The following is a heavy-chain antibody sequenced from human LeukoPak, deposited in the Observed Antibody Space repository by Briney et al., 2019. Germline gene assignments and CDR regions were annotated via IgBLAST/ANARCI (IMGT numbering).Heavy chain of an antibody. CDR1: GYTFTGYY. CDR2: INPNSGGT. CDR3: ARPADPIGSDAFDI. Sequence: ASVKVSCKASGYTFTGYYMHWVRQAPGQGLEWMGWINPNSGGTNYAQKFQGRVTMTRDTSISTAYMELSRLRSDDTAVYYCARPADPIGSDAFDIWGQGTMVTVSS. J-gene: IGHJ3*02. V-gene: IGHV1-2*02. D-gene: IGHD3-16*01.